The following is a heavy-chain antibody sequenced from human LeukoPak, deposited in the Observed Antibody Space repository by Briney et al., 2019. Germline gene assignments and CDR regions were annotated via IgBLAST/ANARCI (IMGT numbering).Heavy chain of an antibody. CDR1: RFTFSSDA. V-gene: IGHV3-30*18. D-gene: IGHD1-14*01. J-gene: IGHJ4*02. Sequence: GGSLRLSCAASRFTFSSDAMHWVRQAPGKGLEWVAFISYDGNIKRYADSVKGRFTISRDNSKNTLYLQMNSLRAEDTAVYHCAKDRSTTWACDYWGQGTLVTVSS. CDR2: ISYDGNIK. CDR3: AKDRSTTWACDY.